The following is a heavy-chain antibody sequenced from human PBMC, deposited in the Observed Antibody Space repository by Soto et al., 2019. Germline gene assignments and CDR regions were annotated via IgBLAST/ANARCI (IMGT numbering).Heavy chain of an antibody. CDR3: ARQGSGGSSYADDWFDP. V-gene: IGHV4-39*01. Sequence: PSETLSLTCTVSGGSISDSSYFWGWIRQPPGKELEWIGTIYYSGSTYYNPSLKSRVTISVDTSRNQFSLKVRSVTAADTAVYYCARQGSGGSSYADDWFDPWGQGTLVTVSS. CDR1: GGSISDSSYF. CDR2: IYYSGST. D-gene: IGHD2-15*01. J-gene: IGHJ5*02.